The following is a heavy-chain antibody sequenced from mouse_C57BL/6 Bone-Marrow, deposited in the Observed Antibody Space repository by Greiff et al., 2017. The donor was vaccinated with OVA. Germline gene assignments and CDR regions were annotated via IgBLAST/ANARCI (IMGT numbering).Heavy chain of an antibody. Sequence: EVKLMESGGGLVKPGGSLKLSCAASGFTFSDYGMHWVRQAPEKGLEWVAYISSGSSTIYYADTVKGRFTISRDNAKNTLFLQMTSLRSEDTAMYYCATIYYDYEGGYAMDYWGQGTSVTVSS. D-gene: IGHD2-4*01. CDR1: GFTFSDYG. CDR3: ATIYYDYEGGYAMDY. CDR2: ISSGSSTI. J-gene: IGHJ4*01. V-gene: IGHV5-17*01.